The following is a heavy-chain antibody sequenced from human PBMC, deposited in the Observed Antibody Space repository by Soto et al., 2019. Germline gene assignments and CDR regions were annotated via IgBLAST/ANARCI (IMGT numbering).Heavy chain of an antibody. D-gene: IGHD3-3*01. J-gene: IGHJ4*02. CDR3: ARNYDFWSGYPEGYYFDY. CDR1: GDSVSSNSAA. Sequence: QPLSLPSAISGDSVSSNSAACNWIRQSPSRGLEWLGRTYYRSKWYNDYAVSVKSRITINPDTSKNQFSLQLNSVTPEDTAVYYCARNYDFWSGYPEGYYFDYWGQGTLVTVSS. V-gene: IGHV6-1*01. CDR2: TYYRSKWYN.